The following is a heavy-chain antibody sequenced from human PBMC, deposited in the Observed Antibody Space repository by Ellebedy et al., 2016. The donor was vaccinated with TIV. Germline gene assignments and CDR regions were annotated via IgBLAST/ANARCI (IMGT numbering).Heavy chain of an antibody. CDR2: LYYSGTT. CDR1: GGSISLYY. CDR3: ARTFYDDRGGDPLFDY. J-gene: IGHJ4*02. V-gene: IGHV4-59*08. D-gene: IGHD3-22*01. Sequence: MPGGSLRLSCSVSGGSISLYYWSWIRQPPGKRLGGFGYLYYSGTTHYNPSHKSRVTLSVDTSKNQFSRKLSSGTAADTALYYWARTFYDDRGGDPLFDYWGQGTRVTVSS.